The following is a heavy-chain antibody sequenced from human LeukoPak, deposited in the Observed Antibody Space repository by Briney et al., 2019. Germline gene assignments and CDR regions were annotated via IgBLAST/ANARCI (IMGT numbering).Heavy chain of an antibody. CDR1: EFSVGSNY. CDR2: IYSGGST. CDR3: ATDVGGWQTYCRY. Sequence: GGSLRLSCAASEFSVGSNYMTWVRQAPGKGLEWVSLIYSGGSTYYADSVKGRFTISRDNSKNTLYLQMNSLRAECTAGYYWATDVGGWQTYCRYWGQGTLVTVSS. D-gene: IGHD6-19*01. V-gene: IGHV3-66*01. J-gene: IGHJ4*02.